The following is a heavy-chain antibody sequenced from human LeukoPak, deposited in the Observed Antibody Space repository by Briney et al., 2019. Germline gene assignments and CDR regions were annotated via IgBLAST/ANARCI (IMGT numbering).Heavy chain of an antibody. CDR3: ARGADGVSSNSRGWFDP. V-gene: IGHV3-13*01. D-gene: IGHD2-15*01. CDR2: IGTAGDT. Sequence: GGSLRLSCAASGFTFSSYDMHWVRQPTGKGLEWVSAIGTAGDTYYSDSVKGRFTISREDAKNSLYLQMNNLRAGDTAVYSCARGADGVSSNSRGWFDPWGQGTLVTVSS. J-gene: IGHJ5*02. CDR1: GFTFSSYD.